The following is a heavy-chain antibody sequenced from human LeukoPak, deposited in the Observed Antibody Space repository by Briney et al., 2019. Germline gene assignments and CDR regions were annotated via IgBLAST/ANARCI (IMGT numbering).Heavy chain of an antibody. CDR1: GGTLSSYA. V-gene: IGHV1-69*05. CDR2: IIPIFGTA. J-gene: IGHJ4*02. D-gene: IGHD3-22*01. CDR3: ARGGVFYYDSSPFDY. Sequence: ASVKVSCKASGGTLSSYAISWVRQAPGQGLEWMGRIIPIFGTANYAQKFQGRVTITTDESTSTAYMELSSLRSEDTAVYYCARGGVFYYDSSPFDYXXQGTLVTVS.